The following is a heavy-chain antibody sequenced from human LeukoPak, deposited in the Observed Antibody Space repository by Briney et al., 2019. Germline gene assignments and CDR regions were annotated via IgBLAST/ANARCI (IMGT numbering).Heavy chain of an antibody. CDR1: GFTFSSYW. D-gene: IGHD1-26*01. CDR2: INSDGSST. V-gene: IGHV3-74*01. J-gene: IGHJ6*02. CDR3: AGTELGVGMDV. Sequence: GGSLRLSCAASGFTFSSYWMHWVRQAPGKGLVWVSRINSDGSSTSYADSVKGRFTISRDNAKNTLYLQMNSLRAEDTAVYYCAGTELGVGMDVWGQGTTVTVSS.